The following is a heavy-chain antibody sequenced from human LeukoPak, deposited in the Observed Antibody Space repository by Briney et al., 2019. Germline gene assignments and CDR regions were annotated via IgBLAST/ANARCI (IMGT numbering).Heavy chain of an antibody. Sequence: PGRSLRLSCAASGFTFSSYAMHWVRQAPGKGLEWVAVISYDGSNKYYADSMKGRFTISRDNSKNTLYLQMNSLRAEDTAVYYCSGAYCSSTSCYTQLYYGMDVWGQGTTVTVSS. CDR1: GFTFSSYA. CDR3: SGAYCSSTSCYTQLYYGMDV. D-gene: IGHD2-2*02. CDR2: ISYDGSNK. J-gene: IGHJ6*02. V-gene: IGHV3-30*04.